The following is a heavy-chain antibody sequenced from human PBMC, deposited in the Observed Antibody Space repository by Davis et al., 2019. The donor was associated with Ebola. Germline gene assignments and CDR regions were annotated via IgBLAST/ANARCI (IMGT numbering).Heavy chain of an antibody. CDR3: ARDSGELTTTSGFDP. CDR1: VGTFSSYA. CDR2: ILPIFGTA. Sequence: SVTVSCKASVGTFSSYAISWVRQAPGQGREWMGGILPIFGTANYAQKFQGRVTITADESTSTAYMELSSLRSEDTAVYYCARDSGELTTTSGFDPWGQGTLVTVSS. J-gene: IGHJ5*02. D-gene: IGHD3-3*01. V-gene: IGHV1-69*13.